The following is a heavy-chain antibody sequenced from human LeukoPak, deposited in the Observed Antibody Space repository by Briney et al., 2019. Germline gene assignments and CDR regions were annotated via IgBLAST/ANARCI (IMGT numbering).Heavy chain of an antibody. V-gene: IGHV1-2*02. CDR2: INPNSGGT. J-gene: IGHJ5*02. CDR1: GYTFTGYY. Sequence: ASVKVSCKASGYTFTGYYMHWVRQAPGQGLEWMGWINPNSGGTNYAQKFQGRVTMTRDTSISTAYMELCRLRSDDTAVYYCARDYDILTGSNWFDPWGQGTLVTVSS. D-gene: IGHD3-9*01. CDR3: ARDYDILTGSNWFDP.